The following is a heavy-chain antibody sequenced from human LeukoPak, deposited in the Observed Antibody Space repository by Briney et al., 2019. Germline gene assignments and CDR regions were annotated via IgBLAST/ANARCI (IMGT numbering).Heavy chain of an antibody. Sequence: KASETLSLTCTVSGGSISSYYWSWIRQPPGKGLEWIGYIYYSGSTNYHSSLKSRVTILVDMSKNQFSLKLSSVTAPDTAVYYCARVTGYMIEDYFDSWGQGTLVTVSS. CDR1: GGSISSYY. D-gene: IGHD3-22*01. CDR3: ARVTGYMIEDYFDS. J-gene: IGHJ4*02. CDR2: IYYSGST. V-gene: IGHV4-59*01.